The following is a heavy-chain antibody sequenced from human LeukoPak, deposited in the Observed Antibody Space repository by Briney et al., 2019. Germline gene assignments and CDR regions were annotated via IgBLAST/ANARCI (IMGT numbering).Heavy chain of an antibody. CDR1: GGSLSSYY. CDR2: INDSGST. D-gene: IGHD3-22*01. J-gene: IGHJ4*02. CDR3: ARLKDSSGYYPNYFDY. V-gene: IGHV4-59*08. Sequence: SETLSLTCTVSGGSLSSYYWAWIRQSPGKGLEWIAYINDSGSTRSNPSLKSRVSISVNTAKNQFYLELTSLTAADTAVYYCARLKDSSGYYPNYFDYWGQGTLVTVSS.